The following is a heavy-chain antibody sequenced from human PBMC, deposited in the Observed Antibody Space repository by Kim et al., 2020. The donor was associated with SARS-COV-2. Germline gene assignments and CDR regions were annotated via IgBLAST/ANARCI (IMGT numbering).Heavy chain of an antibody. J-gene: IGHJ4*02. Sequence: SETLSLTCAVYGGSFSGYYWSWIRQPPGKGLEWIGEINHSGSTNYNPSLKSRVTISVDTSKNQFSLKLSSVTAADTAVYYCASFGVYDYVWGRNYWGQGTLVTVSS. D-gene: IGHD3-16*01. CDR2: INHSGST. CDR1: GGSFSGYY. V-gene: IGHV4-34*01. CDR3: ASFGVYDYVWGRNY.